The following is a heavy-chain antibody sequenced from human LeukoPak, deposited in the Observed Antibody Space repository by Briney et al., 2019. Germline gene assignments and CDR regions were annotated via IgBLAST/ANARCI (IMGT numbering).Heavy chain of an antibody. D-gene: IGHD2/OR15-2a*01. CDR2: IYYSETT. CDR1: GGSISRNY. J-gene: IGHJ2*01. Sequence: PSETLSLTCTVSGGSISRNYWYCIRRPPREEMEWSGNIYYSETTNYHPTLKSRVPISVDTSKNLLALTLSSVTAADTAVYYCARGSTSILWGRGTLVTVSS. CDR3: ARGSTSIL. V-gene: IGHV4-59*13.